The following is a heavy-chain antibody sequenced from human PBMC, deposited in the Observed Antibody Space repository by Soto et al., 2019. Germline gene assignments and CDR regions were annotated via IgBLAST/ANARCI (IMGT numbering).Heavy chain of an antibody. J-gene: IGHJ4*02. CDR2: FYYSGSI. CDR3: ATMGTPATGLYYFDN. V-gene: IGHV4-59*12. D-gene: IGHD1-7*01. Sequence: SETLSVTCTVSGGSISTYYWSWIRQPPGKGLECSGFFYYSGSINYNPSLKSRVTISVDTSKNQFSLKLSSVTAADTAVYYCATMGTPATGLYYFDNWGQGTLVTVSS. CDR1: GGSISTYY.